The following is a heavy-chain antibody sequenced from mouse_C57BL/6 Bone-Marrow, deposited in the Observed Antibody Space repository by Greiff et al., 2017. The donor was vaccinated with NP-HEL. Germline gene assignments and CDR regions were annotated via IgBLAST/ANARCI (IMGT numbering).Heavy chain of an antibody. CDR1: GFTFSNYW. Sequence: EVQLQESGGGLVQPGGSMKLSCVASGFTFSNYWMNWVRQSPEKGLEWVAQIRLKSDNYATLYAESVKGRFTISRDDSKSSVYLQMNNLRAEDTGIYYCTEGQRYPHYYAMDYWGQGTSVTVSS. CDR2: IRLKSDNYAT. D-gene: IGHD6-1*01. J-gene: IGHJ4*01. CDR3: TEGQRYPHYYAMDY. V-gene: IGHV6-3*01.